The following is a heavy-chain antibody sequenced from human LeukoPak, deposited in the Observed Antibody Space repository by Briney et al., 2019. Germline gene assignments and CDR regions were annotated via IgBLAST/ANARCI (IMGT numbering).Heavy chain of an antibody. J-gene: IGHJ5*02. CDR2: IYFSGST. Sequence: SETLSLTCTVSGGSLASYYWNWIRQPPGKGLEWIGHIYFSGSTKHNPSLKSRVTISVDTPKNQFSLKLSSVTAADTAVYYCTRDNVAGRSWLDPWGPGTLVTVPS. D-gene: IGHD6-19*01. V-gene: IGHV4-59*01. CDR3: TRDNVAGRSWLDP. CDR1: GGSLASYY.